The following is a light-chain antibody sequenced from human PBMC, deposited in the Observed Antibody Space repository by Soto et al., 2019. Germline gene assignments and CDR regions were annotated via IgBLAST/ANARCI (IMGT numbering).Light chain of an antibody. CDR3: GTWDSTLSAFYV. Sequence: QSVLTQPPSVSAAPGQKVTISCSGSSSNIGNNYVSWYQQLPGTAPKLLIYDDNKRPSGIPDRFSGSKSDTSATLGITGHQTGDEADYYCGTWDSTLSAFYVFGTGTKVTVL. CDR2: DDN. J-gene: IGLJ1*01. V-gene: IGLV1-51*01. CDR1: SSNIGNNY.